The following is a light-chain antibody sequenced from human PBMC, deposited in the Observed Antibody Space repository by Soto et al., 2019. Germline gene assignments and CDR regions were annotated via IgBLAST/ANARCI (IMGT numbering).Light chain of an antibody. Sequence: QSVLTQPASVSGSPGQSITISCTGTSSDVGGYNYVSWYQQHPGKAPKLMIYEVSNRPSGVSNRFSGSKSGNTASLTISGLQAEDEADYYCSSYTSSSYYVFGTGTKVIV. CDR2: EVS. V-gene: IGLV2-14*01. CDR1: SSDVGGYNY. J-gene: IGLJ1*01. CDR3: SSYTSSSYYV.